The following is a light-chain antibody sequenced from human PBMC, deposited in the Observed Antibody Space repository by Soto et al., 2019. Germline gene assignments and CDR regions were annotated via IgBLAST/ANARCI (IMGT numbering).Light chain of an antibody. Sequence: QSVLTQPPSASGTPGQRVTISCSGSSSNIGSNIVNWYQQLPGTAPKLLIYSNNQRPSGVPDRFSGSKSGTSASLAISGLQSEDEADYYCAAWDDSLNGRGVFGGGTKVTVL. CDR2: SNN. CDR1: SSNIGSNI. J-gene: IGLJ2*01. V-gene: IGLV1-44*01. CDR3: AAWDDSLNGRGV.